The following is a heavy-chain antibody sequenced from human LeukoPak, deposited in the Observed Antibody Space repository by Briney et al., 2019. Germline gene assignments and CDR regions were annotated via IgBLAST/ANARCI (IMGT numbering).Heavy chain of an antibody. CDR1: GASINGYY. D-gene: IGHD2-15*01. J-gene: IGHJ3*02. Sequence: SETLSLTCTVSGASINGYYWSWMRQPAGKGLEWIGRIFSSGNTNYNPSLKSRVTMSVDTSKNQFSLDLTSVTAADTAVYYCARVGYCASSTCYIKALDIWGQGTMVTVSS. V-gene: IGHV4-4*07. CDR2: IFSSGNT. CDR3: ARVGYCASSTCYIKALDI.